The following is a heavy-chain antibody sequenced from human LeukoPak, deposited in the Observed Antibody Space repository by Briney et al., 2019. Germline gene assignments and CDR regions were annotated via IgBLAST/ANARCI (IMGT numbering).Heavy chain of an antibody. V-gene: IGHV1-69*05. CDR2: IIPIFGTA. J-gene: IGHJ3*02. CDR1: GGTFSSYA. D-gene: IGHD2-15*01. CDR3: ARVVVAAEAGAFDI. Sequence: GASVKVSCKASGGTFSSYAISWVRQAPGQGLEWMGGIIPIFGTANYAQKSQGRVTITTDESTSTAYMELSSLRSEDTAVYYCARVVVAAEAGAFDIWGQGTMVTVSS.